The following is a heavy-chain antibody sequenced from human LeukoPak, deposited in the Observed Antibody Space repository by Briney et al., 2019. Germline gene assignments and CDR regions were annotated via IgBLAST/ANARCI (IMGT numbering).Heavy chain of an antibody. J-gene: IGHJ4*02. CDR1: GGSISSGGYY. CDR2: IYYSGST. V-gene: IGHV4-31*03. D-gene: IGHD5-18*01. CDR3: ARFVDTAMGLMYYFDY. Sequence: SETLSLTCTVSGGSISSGGYYWSWIRQHPGKGLERIGYIYYSGSTYYNPSLKSRVTLSVDTSKNQFSLKLSSVTAADTAVYFCARFVDTAMGLMYYFDYWGQGTLVTVSS.